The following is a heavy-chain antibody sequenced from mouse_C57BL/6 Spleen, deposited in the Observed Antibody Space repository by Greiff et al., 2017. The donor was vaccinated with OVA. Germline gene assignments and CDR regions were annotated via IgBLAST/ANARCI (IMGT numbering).Heavy chain of an antibody. D-gene: IGHD2-2*01. Sequence: VQLKQSGPELVKPGASVKMSCKASGYTFTDYNMHWVKQSHGKSLEWIGYINPNNGGTSYNQKFKGKATLTVNKSSSTAYMELRSLTSEDSAVYYCARWGYGRGYAYWGQGTLVTVSA. CDR2: INPNNGGT. J-gene: IGHJ3*01. CDR1: GYTFTDYN. CDR3: ARWGYGRGYAY. V-gene: IGHV1-22*01.